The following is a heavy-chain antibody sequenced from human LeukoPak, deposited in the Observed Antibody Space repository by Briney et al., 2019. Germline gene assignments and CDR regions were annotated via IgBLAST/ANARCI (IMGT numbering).Heavy chain of an antibody. CDR3: ARGSGEAYYYYGMDV. CDR2: INHSGST. V-gene: IGHV4-34*01. J-gene: IGHJ6*02. CDR1: GGSFSGYY. D-gene: IGHD3-10*01. Sequence: SETLSLTCAVYGGSFSGYYWSWIRQPPGKGLEWIGEINHSGSTNYNPSLKSRVTISVDTSKNQFSLKLSSVTAADTAVYYCARGSGEAYYYYGMDVWGRGTTVTVSS.